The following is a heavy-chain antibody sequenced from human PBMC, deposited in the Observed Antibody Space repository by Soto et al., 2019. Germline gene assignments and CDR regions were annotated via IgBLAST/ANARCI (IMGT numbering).Heavy chain of an antibody. Sequence: SVQVSCKASGYTFTSYSIHWVRQAPGQGLEWIGWINTDNGDAKYSQKFQGRVTVTRDTSATTAYMEVSSLRSGDTAVYYCARHYYYDSSGYSEGYGAFDIWGQGTMVTVAS. CDR1: GYTFTSYS. CDR2: INTDNGDA. CDR3: ARHYYYDSSGYSEGYGAFDI. V-gene: IGHV1-3*04. J-gene: IGHJ3*02. D-gene: IGHD3-22*01.